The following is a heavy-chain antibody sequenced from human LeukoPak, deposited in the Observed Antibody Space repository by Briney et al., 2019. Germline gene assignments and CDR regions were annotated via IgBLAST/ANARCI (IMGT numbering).Heavy chain of an antibody. CDR1: GYTFTSYY. Sequence: VASVKVSCKASGYTFTSYYMHWVRQAPGQGLEWMGIINPSGGSTSYAQKFQDRVTMTRDMSTSTVYMELSSLRSEDTAVYYCARDSGYDSSATGAFDIWGQGTMVTVSS. CDR3: ARDSGYDSSATGAFDI. V-gene: IGHV1-46*01. D-gene: IGHD3-22*01. CDR2: INPSGGST. J-gene: IGHJ3*02.